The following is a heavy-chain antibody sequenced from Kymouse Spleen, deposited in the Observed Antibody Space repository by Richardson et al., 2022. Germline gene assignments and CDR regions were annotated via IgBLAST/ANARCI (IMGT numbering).Heavy chain of an antibody. CDR2: INHSGST. J-gene: IGHJ4*02. CDR3: ARGEYSSSSIAFDY. D-gene: IGHD6-6*01. Sequence: QVQLQQWGAGLLKPSETLSLTCAVYGGSFSGYYWSWIRQPPGKGLEWIGEINHSGSTNYNPSLKSRVTISVDTSKNQFSLKLSSVTAADTAVYYCARGEYSSSSIAFDYWGQGTLVTVSS. CDR1: GGSFSGYY. V-gene: IGHV4-34*01.